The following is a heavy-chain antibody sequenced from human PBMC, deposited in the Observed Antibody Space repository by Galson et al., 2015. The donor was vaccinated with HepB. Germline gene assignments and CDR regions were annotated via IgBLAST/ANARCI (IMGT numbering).Heavy chain of an antibody. Sequence: SGAEVKKPGESLKISCKGSGYSFTSYWIGWVRQMPGKGLEWMGIIYPGDSDTRYSPSFQGQVTISADKSISTAYPQWSSLKASDTAMYYCKTALNDNGGAFDIWGQGTMVTVSS. J-gene: IGHJ3*02. V-gene: IGHV5-51*03. CDR2: IYPGDSDT. CDR3: KTALNDNGGAFDI. CDR1: GYSFTSYW. D-gene: IGHD4-23*01.